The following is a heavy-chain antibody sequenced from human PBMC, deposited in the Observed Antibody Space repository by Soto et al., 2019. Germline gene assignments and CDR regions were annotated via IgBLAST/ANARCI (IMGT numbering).Heavy chain of an antibody. D-gene: IGHD2-15*01. CDR2: IGNSNNPT. CDR3: AREEGYCNGGPCYRGAFDF. J-gene: IGHJ3*01. Sequence: EVQLVESGGGLVKPGGSPRLSCAASGFTFSDYSMLWVRQAPGKGLEWLAFIGNSNNPTFYADSVRGRFTISRDNPKNSVYLRMNSLREEDTAVYFCAREEGYCNGGPCYRGAFDFWGQGRIVTVSS. CDR1: GFTFSDYS. V-gene: IGHV3-21*02.